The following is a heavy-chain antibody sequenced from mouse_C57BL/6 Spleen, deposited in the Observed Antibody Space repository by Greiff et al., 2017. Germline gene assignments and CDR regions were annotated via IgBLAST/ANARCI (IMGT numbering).Heavy chain of an antibody. CDR3: TRSTTVHYYAMDY. V-gene: IGHV1-15*01. CDR1: GYTFTDYE. D-gene: IGHD1-1*01. J-gene: IGHJ4*01. Sequence: QVQLQQSGAELVRPGASVTLSCKASGYTFTDYEMHWVKQTPVHGLEWIGAIDPETGGTAYNQKSKGKAILPADNASSTAYMELRSLTSEDSAVYYCTRSTTVHYYAMDYWGQGTSVTVSS. CDR2: IDPETGGT.